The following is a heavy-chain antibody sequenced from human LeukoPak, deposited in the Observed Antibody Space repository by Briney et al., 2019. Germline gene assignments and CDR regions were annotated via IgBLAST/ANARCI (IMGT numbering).Heavy chain of an antibody. Sequence: SSETLSLTCTVSGGSISSYYWSWIRQPAGKGLEWIGRIYTSGSTNYNPSLKSRVTMSVDTSKNQFSLKLSSVTAADTAVYYCARGRYYDFWSGYYTSYYMDVWGKGTTVTVSS. D-gene: IGHD3-3*01. V-gene: IGHV4-4*07. CDR2: IYTSGST. CDR3: ARGRYYDFWSGYYTSYYMDV. J-gene: IGHJ6*03. CDR1: GGSISSYY.